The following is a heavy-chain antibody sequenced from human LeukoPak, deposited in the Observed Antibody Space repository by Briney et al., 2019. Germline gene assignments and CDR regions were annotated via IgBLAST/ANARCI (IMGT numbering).Heavy chain of an antibody. D-gene: IGHD2-15*01. J-gene: IGHJ3*02. V-gene: IGHV4-4*07. Sequence: RTSETLSLTCTVSGGSINNYYWSWIRQPAGKGLEWIGRIYTRGSTNYNPSLKSRVTMSVETSKNQFSLKLSSVTAADTAVYYCARGRYCSADICSGGDAFDIWGQGTMVSVSS. CDR1: GGSINNYY. CDR3: ARGRYCSADICSGGDAFDI. CDR2: IYTRGST.